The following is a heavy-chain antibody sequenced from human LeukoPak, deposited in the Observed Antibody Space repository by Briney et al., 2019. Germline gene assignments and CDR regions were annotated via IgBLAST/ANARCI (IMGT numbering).Heavy chain of an antibody. CDR3: VRDGVPTSFDY. Sequence: TSETLSLTCTVSGGSINGYYWSWIRQPPGKGLEWIGYISYSGSTNSNPSLERRVTISVDTSKNQFSLRLSSVTAADTAVYYCVRDGVPTSFDYWGQGTLVTVSS. CDR2: ISYSGST. CDR1: GGSINGYY. D-gene: IGHD5-12*01. V-gene: IGHV4-59*01. J-gene: IGHJ4*02.